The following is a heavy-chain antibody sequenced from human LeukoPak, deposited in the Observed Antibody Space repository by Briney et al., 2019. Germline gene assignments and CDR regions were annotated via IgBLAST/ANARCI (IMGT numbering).Heavy chain of an antibody. CDR3: ATGRSCTTCYLPDY. V-gene: IGHV3-30-3*01. Sequence: GESLRLSCAASGFTFSSYAMHWVRQAPGKGLEWVAVISYDGSNKYYADSVKGRFTISRDNSKNTLYLQMNSLRAEDTAVYHCATGRSCTTCYLPDYWGQGTLVTVSS. J-gene: IGHJ4*02. CDR2: ISYDGSNK. CDR1: GFTFSSYA. D-gene: IGHD2-2*01.